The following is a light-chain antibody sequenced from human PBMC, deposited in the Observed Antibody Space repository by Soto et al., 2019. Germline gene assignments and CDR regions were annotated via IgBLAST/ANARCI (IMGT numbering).Light chain of an antibody. CDR3: QQYGSSPRT. Sequence: EIVLTQSPATLSLSPGERATLSCRASQSVGRTLAWFQQKPGQAPRLLIYDASNRATGIPARFTGSGSGTDFTLTISRLEPEDFAVYYCQQYGSSPRTFGQGTRLEIK. CDR2: DAS. J-gene: IGKJ5*01. V-gene: IGKV3-20*01. CDR1: QSVGRT.